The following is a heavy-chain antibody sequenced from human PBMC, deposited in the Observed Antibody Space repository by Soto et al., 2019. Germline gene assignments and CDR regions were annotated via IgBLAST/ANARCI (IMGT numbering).Heavy chain of an antibody. D-gene: IGHD6-6*01. V-gene: IGHV3-48*01. Sequence: GGSLRLSCAASGFTFSSYSMNWVRQAPGKGLEWVSYISSSSSTIYYADSVKGRFTISRDNAKNSLYLQMNSLRAEDTAVYYCARDRIAARNDYWGQGTLVTVSS. CDR1: GFTFSSYS. J-gene: IGHJ4*02. CDR2: ISSSSSTI. CDR3: ARDRIAARNDY.